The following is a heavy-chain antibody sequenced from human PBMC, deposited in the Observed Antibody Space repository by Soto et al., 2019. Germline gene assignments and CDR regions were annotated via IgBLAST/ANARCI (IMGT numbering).Heavy chain of an antibody. V-gene: IGHV1-3*01. D-gene: IGHD5-12*01. CDR2: INAGNGNT. J-gene: IGHJ6*02. CDR3: ARGDYGGYGYYYYGMDV. CDR1: GYTFTSYA. Sequence: QVQLVQSGAEVKKPGASVKVSCKASGYTFTSYAMHWVRQAPGQRLEWMGWINAGNGNTKYSQKFQGRVTITRDTSASTAYMELSSLGSEDTAVYYCARGDYGGYGYYYYGMDVWGQGTTVTVSS.